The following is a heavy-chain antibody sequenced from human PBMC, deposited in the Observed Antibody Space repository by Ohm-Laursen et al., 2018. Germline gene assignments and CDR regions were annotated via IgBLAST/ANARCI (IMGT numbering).Heavy chain of an antibody. CDR2: IIPIFGTA. CDR1: GGTFSSYA. D-gene: IGHD6-19*01. Sequence: SVKASCKASGGTFSSYAISWVRQAPGQGLEWMGGIIPIFGTANYAQKFQGRVTITADESTSTAYMELSSLRSEDTAVYYCARDPAVAATGYFQHWGQGTLVTVSS. J-gene: IGHJ1*01. CDR3: ARDPAVAATGYFQH. V-gene: IGHV1-69*13.